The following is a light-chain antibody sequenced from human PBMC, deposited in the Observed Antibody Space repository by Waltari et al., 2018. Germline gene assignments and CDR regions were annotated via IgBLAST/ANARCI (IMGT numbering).Light chain of an antibody. V-gene: IGKV2-30*01. CDR2: KVS. J-gene: IGKJ4*01. CDR3: MQGTHWPPET. CDR1: QSLVYSDGNTY. Sequence: DVVRTQSPLSLPVTLGQPATTTCRSRQSLVYSDGNTYVNWFQQRPGQSPRRLIYKVSNRDSGVPDRFSGSGSGTDFTLKISRVEAEDVGVYYCMQGTHWPPETFGGGTKVEIK.